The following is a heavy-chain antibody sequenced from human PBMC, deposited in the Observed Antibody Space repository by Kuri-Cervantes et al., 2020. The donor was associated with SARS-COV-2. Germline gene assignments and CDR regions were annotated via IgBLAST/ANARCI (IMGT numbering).Heavy chain of an antibody. D-gene: IGHD6-13*01. CDR3: ARDDGGAAGQESIFDY. CDR2: IVPIFGTP. V-gene: IGHV1-69*13. CDR1: GDTFNSHT. J-gene: IGHJ4*02. Sequence: SVKVSCKASGDTFNSHTINWVRQAPGQGLEWMGGIVPIFGTPDYAQKFQGRVTITADTSIAYMELFSLRSDVTAVYYCARDDGGAAGQESIFDYWGQGTLVTVSS.